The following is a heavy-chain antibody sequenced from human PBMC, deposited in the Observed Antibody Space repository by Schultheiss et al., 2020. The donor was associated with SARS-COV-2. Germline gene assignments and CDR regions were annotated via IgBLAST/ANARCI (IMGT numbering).Heavy chain of an antibody. Sequence: ASVKVSCKASGGAFSSYAISWVRQAPGQGLEWMGWISAYNGNTNYAQKLQGRVTMTTDTSTSTAYMELSSLRSEDTAVYYCARGVRYSSGTYAFDIWGQGTTVTVSS. CDR3: ARGVRYSSGTYAFDI. CDR2: ISAYNGNT. D-gene: IGHD6-19*01. J-gene: IGHJ3*02. V-gene: IGHV1-18*01. CDR1: GGAFSSYA.